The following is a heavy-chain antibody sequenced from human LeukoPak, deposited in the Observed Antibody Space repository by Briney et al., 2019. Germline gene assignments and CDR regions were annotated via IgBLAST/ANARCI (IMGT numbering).Heavy chain of an antibody. J-gene: IGHJ5*02. D-gene: IGHD3-10*01. V-gene: IGHV3-30*02. CDR1: GFTFSSYG. CDR3: AGRGTMVRGVFDP. Sequence: GGSLRLSCAASGFTFSSYGMHWVRQAPGKGLGWVAFIRYDGSNKYYADSVKGRFTISRDNSKNTLYLQMNSLRAEDTAVYYCAGRGTMVRGVFDPWGQGTLVTVSS. CDR2: IRYDGSNK.